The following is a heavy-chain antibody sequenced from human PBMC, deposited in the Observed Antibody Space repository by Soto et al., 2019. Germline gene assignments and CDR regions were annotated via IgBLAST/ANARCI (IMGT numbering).Heavy chain of an antibody. J-gene: IGHJ5*02. Sequence: GAPVKVSCKASGYTFTSYAMHWVRQAPGQRLEWMGWINAYNGNTNYAQKLQGRVTMTTDTSTSTAYMELRSLRSDDTAVYYCARVLPPFDPWGQGTLVTVSS. CDR1: GYTFTSYA. CDR2: INAYNGNT. V-gene: IGHV1-18*01. CDR3: ARVLPPFDP.